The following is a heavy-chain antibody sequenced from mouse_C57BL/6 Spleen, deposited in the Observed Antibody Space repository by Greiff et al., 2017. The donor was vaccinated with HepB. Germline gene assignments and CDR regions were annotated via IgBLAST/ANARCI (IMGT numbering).Heavy chain of an antibody. CDR3: ARAGSSGYGYFDV. J-gene: IGHJ1*03. V-gene: IGHV1-82*01. CDR1: GYAFSSSW. D-gene: IGHD3-2*02. CDR2: IYPGDGDT. Sequence: QVQLQQSGPELVKPGASVKISCKASGYAFSSSWMNWVKQRPGKGLEWIGRIYPGDGDTNYNGKFKGKATLTADKSSSTAYMQLSSLTSEDSAVYCCARAGSSGYGYFDVWGTGTTVTVSS.